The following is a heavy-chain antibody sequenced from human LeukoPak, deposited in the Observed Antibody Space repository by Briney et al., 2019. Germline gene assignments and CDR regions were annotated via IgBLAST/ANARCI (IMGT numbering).Heavy chain of an antibody. D-gene: IGHD3-22*01. J-gene: IGHJ4*02. Sequence: ASVTVSCKASGYTFTSYGISWVRQAPGQGLEWMGWISGYNGETNNAQKLQGRVTMTTDTSTSTAYMDLRSLRSDDTAVYYCARDRWYDKSDYYYNLDHWGQGTLVTVSS. CDR2: ISGYNGET. V-gene: IGHV1-18*01. CDR3: ARDRWYDKSDYYYNLDH. CDR1: GYTFTSYG.